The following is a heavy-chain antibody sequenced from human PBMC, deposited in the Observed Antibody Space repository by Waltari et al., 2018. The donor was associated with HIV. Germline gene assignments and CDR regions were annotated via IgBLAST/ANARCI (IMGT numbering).Heavy chain of an antibody. Sequence: EVQLVESGGGLVQPGGSLKLSCAASGFTFSGSAMHWVGQASGKGLEWVGRIRSKANSYATAYAASVKGRFTISRDDSKNTAYLQMNSLKTEDTAVYYCTRPKKYDILTGYYKDWGQGTLVTVSS. J-gene: IGHJ4*02. V-gene: IGHV3-73*02. CDR3: TRPKKYDILTGYYKD. CDR1: GFTFSGSA. CDR2: IRSKANSYAT. D-gene: IGHD3-9*01.